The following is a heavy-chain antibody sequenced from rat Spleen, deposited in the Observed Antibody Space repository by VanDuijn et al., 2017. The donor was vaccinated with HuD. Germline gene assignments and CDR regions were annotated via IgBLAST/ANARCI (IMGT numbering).Heavy chain of an antibody. D-gene: IGHD5-1*01. CDR1: GFTYSNYV. V-gene: IGHV5S13*01. CDR3: AKGSNWEPHYFDY. Sequence: EVQLVESGGGLVQPGRSLKLSCAASGFTYSNYVMAWVRQAPTKGLEWVASISTGGGNTYYRDSVKGRFTISRDNAKNTLYLQMDSLRSEDTATYYCAKGSNWEPHYFDYWGQGVMVTVSS. CDR2: ISTGGGNT. J-gene: IGHJ2*01.